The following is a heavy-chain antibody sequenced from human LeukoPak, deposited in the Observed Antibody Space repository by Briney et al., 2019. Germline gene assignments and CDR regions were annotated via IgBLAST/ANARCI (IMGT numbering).Heavy chain of an antibody. Sequence: GASVKVSCKASGYTFTSYAMHWVRQAPGQRLEWMGWINAGNGNTKYSQKFQGRVTITRDTSASTAYMELSSLRSEDTAVYYCAIDLYCSGGSCYSGLKYYYYYYGMDVWGQGTTVTVSS. CDR2: INAGNGNT. CDR3: AIDLYCSGGSCYSGLKYYYYYYGMDV. J-gene: IGHJ6*02. D-gene: IGHD2-15*01. V-gene: IGHV1-3*01. CDR1: GYTFTSYA.